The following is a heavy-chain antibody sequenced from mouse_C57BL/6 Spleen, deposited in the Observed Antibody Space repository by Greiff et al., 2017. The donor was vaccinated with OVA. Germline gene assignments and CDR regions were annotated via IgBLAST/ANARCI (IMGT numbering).Heavy chain of an antibody. CDR2: IDPSDSET. Sequence: QVQLQQPGAELVRPGSSVKLSCKASGYTFTSYWMHWVKQRPIQGLEWIGNIDPSDSETHYNQKFKDKATLPVAKSSSPAYMQLSGLTSENSAVYYGAESERSTTVVAHFDYWGQGTTLTVSS. J-gene: IGHJ2*01. D-gene: IGHD1-1*01. CDR1: GYTFTSYW. CDR3: AESERSTTVVAHFDY. V-gene: IGHV1-52*01.